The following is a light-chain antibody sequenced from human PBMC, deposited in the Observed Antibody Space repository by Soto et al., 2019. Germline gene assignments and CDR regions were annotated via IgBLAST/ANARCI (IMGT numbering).Light chain of an antibody. CDR3: AAWDDSLNGCV. Sequence: SVLTQPPSASGTPGQRVTISCSGSSSNIGTYSVSWYQHFPGTAPRLLIYSDNQRPSGVPDRFSASKSGASASLAISGLQSEAEADFYCAAWDDSLNGCVFGTGTKLTVL. V-gene: IGLV1-44*01. CDR2: SDN. CDR1: SSNIGTYS. J-gene: IGLJ1*01.